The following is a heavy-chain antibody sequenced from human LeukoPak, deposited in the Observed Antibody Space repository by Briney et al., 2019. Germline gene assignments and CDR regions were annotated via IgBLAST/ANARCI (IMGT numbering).Heavy chain of an antibody. D-gene: IGHD3-22*01. CDR1: GGSISSGGYS. Sequence: SETLSLTCAVSGGSISSGGYSWSWIRQPPGKGLEWIGYIYHSGSTYYNPSLKSRVTISVDRSKNQFSLKLSSVTAADTAVYYCARGLRYYDSSGYTLGRYFDLWGRGTLVTVSS. CDR3: ARGLRYYDSSGYTLGRYFDL. J-gene: IGHJ2*01. CDR2: IYHSGST. V-gene: IGHV4-30-2*01.